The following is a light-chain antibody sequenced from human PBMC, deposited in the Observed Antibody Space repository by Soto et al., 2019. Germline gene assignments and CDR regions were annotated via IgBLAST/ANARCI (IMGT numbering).Light chain of an antibody. CDR1: QSISSY. CDR3: QQSYRTPYT. V-gene: IGKV1-39*01. CDR2: AAS. J-gene: IGKJ2*01. Sequence: DVQMTQSPSSLSASVGDRVTITCRASQSISSYLIWYQQKPGKDPKLLIYAASSLQSGVPPRFSGSGSWTDFTLTISSLQPEDFVTYYCQQSYRTPYTFGLGTKLEIK.